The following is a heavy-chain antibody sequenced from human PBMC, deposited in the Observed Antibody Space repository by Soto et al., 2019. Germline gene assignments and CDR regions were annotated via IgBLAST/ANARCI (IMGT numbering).Heavy chain of an antibody. CDR1: CGSIRGYY. V-gene: IGHV4-59*01. Sequence: SETLSLTCSVSCGSIRGYYWTWIRQPPGEGLEWIGYIFYSGSTNYNPSLKSRVTISVDTSKNQFSLRLASVTAADTAMYYCARSGDNFSFTDSWGQGTLVTVSS. CDR3: ARSGDNFSFTDS. D-gene: IGHD1-1*01. CDR2: IFYSGST. J-gene: IGHJ5*01.